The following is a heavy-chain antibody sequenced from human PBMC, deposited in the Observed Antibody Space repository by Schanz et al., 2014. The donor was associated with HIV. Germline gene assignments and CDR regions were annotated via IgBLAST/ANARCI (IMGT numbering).Heavy chain of an antibody. Sequence: EVQLLESGGGLVQPGKSLRLSCAASGFTFYTYAMTWVRQAPGKGLEWVSTINDSGDGTYYADSMKGRVTISRDNSKNILYLQMNSLRAEDTALYYCSKATSGSRGWYTGSDWGQGTLVTVSS. J-gene: IGHJ4*02. CDR2: INDSGDGT. D-gene: IGHD6-19*01. CDR1: GFTFYTYA. V-gene: IGHV3-23*01. CDR3: SKATSGSRGWYTGSD.